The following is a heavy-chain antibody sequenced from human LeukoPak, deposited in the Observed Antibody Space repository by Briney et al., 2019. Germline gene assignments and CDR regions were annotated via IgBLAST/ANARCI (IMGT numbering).Heavy chain of an antibody. Sequence: GASVKVSCKASGGTFSSYAIRWVRQAPGQGLEWMGRIIPILGIANYAQKFQGRVTITADKSTSTAYMELSSLRSEDTAVYYCAREFPTYRSFDYWGQGTLVTVSS. V-gene: IGHV1-69*04. J-gene: IGHJ4*02. CDR2: IIPILGIA. D-gene: IGHD3-16*02. CDR1: GGTFSSYA. CDR3: AREFPTYRSFDY.